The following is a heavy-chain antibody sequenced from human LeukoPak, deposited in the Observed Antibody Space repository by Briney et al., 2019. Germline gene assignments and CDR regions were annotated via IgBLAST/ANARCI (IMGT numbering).Heavy chain of an antibody. Sequence: KASETLSLTCAVYGGSFSGYYWSWIRQPPGKGLEWIGEINHSGSTNYNPSLKSRVTISVDTSKNQFSLKLSSVTAADTAVYYCARGNGAGSGWWRYWGQGTLVTVSS. CDR3: ARGNGAGSGWWRY. CDR2: INHSGST. CDR1: GGSFSGYY. J-gene: IGHJ4*02. V-gene: IGHV4-34*01. D-gene: IGHD6-19*01.